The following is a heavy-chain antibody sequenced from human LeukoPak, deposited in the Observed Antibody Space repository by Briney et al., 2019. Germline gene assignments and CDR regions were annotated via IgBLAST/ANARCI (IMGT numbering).Heavy chain of an antibody. D-gene: IGHD3-22*01. CDR3: ARDQYYYDSSDRDAFDI. CDR1: GFTVSSNY. Sequence: GGSLRLSCAASGFTVSSNYMSWVRQAPGKGLEWVSVIYSGGSTYYADSVKGRFTISRDNSKNTLYLQMNSLRAEDTAVYYCARDQYYYDSSDRDAFDIWGQGTMVTVSS. CDR2: IYSGGST. J-gene: IGHJ3*02. V-gene: IGHV3-53*01.